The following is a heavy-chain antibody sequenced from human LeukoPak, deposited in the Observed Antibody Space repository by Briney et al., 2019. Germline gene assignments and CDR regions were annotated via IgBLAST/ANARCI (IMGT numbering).Heavy chain of an antibody. Sequence: PGGSLRLSCAASGFTFSSYGMHWVRQAPGKGLEWVAVIWFDGNNKYYADSVKGRFTISKDNSKNTLYLQMNSLRAEDTAVYYCARDRGVSYFGYWGQGTLVTVSS. V-gene: IGHV3-33*01. CDR2: IWFDGNNK. J-gene: IGHJ4*02. D-gene: IGHD5/OR15-5a*01. CDR3: ARDRGVSYFGY. CDR1: GFTFSSYG.